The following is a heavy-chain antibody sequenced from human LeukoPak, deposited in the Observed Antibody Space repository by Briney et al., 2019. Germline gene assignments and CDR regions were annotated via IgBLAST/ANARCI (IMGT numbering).Heavy chain of an antibody. CDR3: ARLRARGAFDI. V-gene: IGHV4-59*08. CDR2: IYYSGST. CDR1: GGSISSYY. Sequence: KPSETLSLTCTVSGGSISSYYWSWIRQPPGKGLEWIGYIYYSGSTNYNPSLKSRVTISVDTSKNRFSLKLSSVTAADAAVYYCARLRARGAFDIWGQGTMVTVSS. D-gene: IGHD3-10*01. J-gene: IGHJ3*02.